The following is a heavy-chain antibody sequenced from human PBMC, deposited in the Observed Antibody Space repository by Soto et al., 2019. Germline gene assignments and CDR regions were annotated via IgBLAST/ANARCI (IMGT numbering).Heavy chain of an antibody. Sequence: GASVKVSCKASGYTFTGYYMHWVRQAPGQGLEWMGWINPNSGGTNYAQKFQGRVTMTRDTSISTAYMELSRLRSGDTAGYYWARDLRGRIVVVPAASGGDSYYYYGMDVWGQGTTVTVSS. V-gene: IGHV1-2*02. D-gene: IGHD2-2*01. J-gene: IGHJ6*02. CDR1: GYTFTGYY. CDR3: ARDLRGRIVVVPAASGGDSYYYYGMDV. CDR2: INPNSGGT.